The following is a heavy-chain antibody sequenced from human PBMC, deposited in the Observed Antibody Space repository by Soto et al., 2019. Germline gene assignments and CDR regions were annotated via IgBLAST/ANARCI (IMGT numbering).Heavy chain of an antibody. CDR1: GGTISSYY. CDR3: ATGRISRGLDV. CDR2: IYSRGTT. J-gene: IGHJ6*02. Sequence: SXTLSLTGSFSGGTISSYYWSWIRQPPGKGLEWIGYIYSRGTTSYNPSLKSRATILVDTSKNQFSLRLTSVTAKDTAVYYCATGRISRGLDVWGQGTKVTVYS. V-gene: IGHV4-59*12.